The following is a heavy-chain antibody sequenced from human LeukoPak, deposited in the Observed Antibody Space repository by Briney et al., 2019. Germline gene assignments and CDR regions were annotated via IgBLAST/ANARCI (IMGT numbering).Heavy chain of an antibody. CDR1: GFTSSSYA. D-gene: IGHD6-13*01. V-gene: IGHV3-23*01. CDR3: AKDFQPTRYSLPHAFDI. CDR2: ISGSGLST. J-gene: IGHJ3*02. Sequence: PGGSLRLSCAASGFTSSSYAMSWVRQAPGKGLECVSAISGSGLSTYYADSVKGRFTISRDNSKNTLYLQMSSLRAEDTAVYYCAKDFQPTRYSLPHAFDIWGQGTVVTVSS.